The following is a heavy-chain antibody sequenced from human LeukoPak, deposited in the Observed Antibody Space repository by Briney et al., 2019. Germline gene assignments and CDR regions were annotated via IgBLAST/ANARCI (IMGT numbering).Heavy chain of an antibody. Sequence: ASVKVSCKASGYTFTSYGISWVRQAPGQGLEWMGWISAYNGNTNYAQKLQGRVTMTTDTSTSTAYMELRSLRSDDTAVYYCARTLVYYDILTGYYADYWGQGTLVTVSS. V-gene: IGHV1-18*01. CDR2: ISAYNGNT. J-gene: IGHJ4*02. CDR3: ARTLVYYDILTGYYADY. CDR1: GYTFTSYG. D-gene: IGHD3-9*01.